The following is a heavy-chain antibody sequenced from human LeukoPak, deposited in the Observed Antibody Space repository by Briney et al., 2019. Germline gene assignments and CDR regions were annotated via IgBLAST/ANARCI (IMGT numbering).Heavy chain of an antibody. D-gene: IGHD3-22*01. J-gene: IGHJ4*02. CDR1: GFTFSSYW. Sequence: GGSLRLSCAASGFTFSSYWMHWVRQAPGKGLVWVSRINSDGSSISYADSVKGRFTISRDNAKNTLYLQMNSLRVEDTAVYFCARSYSYYHDSSGPEFWGQGTLVTVSS. V-gene: IGHV3-74*01. CDR2: INSDGSSI. CDR3: ARSYSYYHDSSGPEF.